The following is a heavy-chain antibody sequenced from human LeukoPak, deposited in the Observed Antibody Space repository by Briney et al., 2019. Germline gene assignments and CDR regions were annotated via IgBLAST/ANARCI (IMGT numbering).Heavy chain of an antibody. V-gene: IGHV4-31*03. CDR3: ARTKDCSSISCLYMDV. J-gene: IGHJ6*03. Sequence: SETLSLTCTLSDGSISDDGYYWSWIRQDPGKGLEWLGYINFSGTTHSKPTLKSRISMSIDTSRTQFSLKMTSVTAADTAVYYCARTKDCSSISCLYMDVWGKGTTVTVSS. D-gene: IGHD2-2*01. CDR1: DGSISDDGYY. CDR2: INFSGTT.